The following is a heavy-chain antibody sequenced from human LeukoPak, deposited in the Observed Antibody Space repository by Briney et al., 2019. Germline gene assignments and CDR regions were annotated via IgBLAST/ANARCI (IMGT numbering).Heavy chain of an antibody. J-gene: IGHJ6*03. D-gene: IGHD6-6*01. Sequence: SGGSLRLSCAASGFTFSDYHMSWIRQAPGKGLEWVSAISGSGGSTYYADSVKGRFTISRDNSKNTLYLQMDSLRAEDTAVYYCARSSSSYQYYYYYMDVWGKGTTVTVSS. CDR3: ARSSSSYQYYYYYMDV. CDR2: ISGSGGST. CDR1: GFTFSDYH. V-gene: IGHV3-23*01.